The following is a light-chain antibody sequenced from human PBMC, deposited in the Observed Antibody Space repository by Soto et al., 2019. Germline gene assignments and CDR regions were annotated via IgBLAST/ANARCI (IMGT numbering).Light chain of an antibody. Sequence: EIVMTHSPATLSVSPGGRATLSCRASQSISGTLAWYQQKPGQAPRXLIYGASTRAAGFPARFSGSGSGTELTLTISSLQPDDFETYYCQHYKSYSEAFGQGTKVDIK. CDR3: QHYKSYSEA. V-gene: IGKV3-15*01. CDR2: GAS. CDR1: QSISGT. J-gene: IGKJ1*01.